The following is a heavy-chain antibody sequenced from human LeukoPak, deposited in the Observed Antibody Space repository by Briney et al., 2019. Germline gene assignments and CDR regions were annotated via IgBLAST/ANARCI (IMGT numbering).Heavy chain of an antibody. CDR2: IIPIFRTA. CDR1: GGTFSSYA. D-gene: IGHD2-2*02. J-gene: IGHJ6*03. Sequence: SVKVSCKASGGTFSSYAISWVRQAPGQGLEWMGGIIPIFRTANYAQKFQGRVTITTDESTSTAYMELSSLRSEDTAVYYCARAGGVVVPAAIPYYYYYYMDVWGKGTTVTVSS. V-gene: IGHV1-69*05. CDR3: ARAGGVVVPAAIPYYYYYYMDV.